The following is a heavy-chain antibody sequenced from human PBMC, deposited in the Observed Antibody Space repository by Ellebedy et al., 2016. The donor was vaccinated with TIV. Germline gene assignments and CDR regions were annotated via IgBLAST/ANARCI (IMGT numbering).Heavy chain of an antibody. J-gene: IGHJ4*02. CDR1: GFTFSNYW. Sequence: GESLKISCAASGFTFSNYWMTWVRQAPGKGLEWVANIKQDGSEEYYVDSVKGRFAISRDNVRNSLHLQMNSLRAEDTAVYYCARDGGSGSYWEGFDYWGQGTLVTVSS. CDR3: ARDGGSGSYWEGFDY. D-gene: IGHD3-10*01. CDR2: IKQDGSEE. V-gene: IGHV3-7*01.